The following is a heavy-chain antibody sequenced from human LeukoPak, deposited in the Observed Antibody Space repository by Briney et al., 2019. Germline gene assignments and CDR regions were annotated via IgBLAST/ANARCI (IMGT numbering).Heavy chain of an antibody. CDR3: ARHDSSGPYNAFDI. Sequence: PSETLSLTCTVSGGSISSYYWSWIRQPAGKGLEWIGRIYTSGSTNYNPSLKSRVTISVDTSKNQFSLKLSSVTAADTAVYSCARHDSSGPYNAFDIWGQGTMVTVSS. CDR2: IYTSGST. D-gene: IGHD3-22*01. J-gene: IGHJ3*02. V-gene: IGHV4-4*07. CDR1: GGSISSYY.